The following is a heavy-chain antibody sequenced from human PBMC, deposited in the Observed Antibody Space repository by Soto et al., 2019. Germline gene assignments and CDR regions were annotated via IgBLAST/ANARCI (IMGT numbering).Heavy chain of an antibody. J-gene: IGHJ6*02. CDR2: ISYDGSNK. CDR1: GFTFSSYG. Sequence: GGSLRLSCAASGFTFSSYGMHWVRQAPGKGLEWVAVISYDGSNKYYADSVKGRFTISRDNSKNTLYLQMNSLRAGDTAVYYCARGVLGPGDYYYGMDVWGQGTTVIASS. D-gene: IGHD7-27*01. V-gene: IGHV3-30*03. CDR3: ARGVLGPGDYYYGMDV.